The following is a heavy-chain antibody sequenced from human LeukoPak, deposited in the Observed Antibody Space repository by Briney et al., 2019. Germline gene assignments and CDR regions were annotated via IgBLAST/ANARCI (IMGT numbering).Heavy chain of an antibody. Sequence: SETLSLTCTVSGGSISSGSYYWSWLRQPAGKGLEWIGRIYTSGSTNYNPSLKSRVTISVDTSKNQFSLKLSSVTAADTAVYYCARRVLVSNRPYYFDYWGQGTLVTVSS. V-gene: IGHV4-61*02. CDR3: ARRVLVSNRPYYFDY. J-gene: IGHJ4*02. CDR2: IYTSGST. CDR1: GGSISSGSYY. D-gene: IGHD1-14*01.